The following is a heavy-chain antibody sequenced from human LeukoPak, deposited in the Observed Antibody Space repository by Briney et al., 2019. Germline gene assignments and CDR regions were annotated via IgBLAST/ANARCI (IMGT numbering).Heavy chain of an antibody. D-gene: IGHD1-26*01. V-gene: IGHV1-2*02. CDR2: VNPNSGDT. CDR3: ARASGSYWWFDS. CDR1: GYTFTGYY. Sequence: SVKVSCKASGYTFTGYYLHWVRQAPGQGLEWMGCVNPNSGDTNYAQKFQGSVTMTRDTSISTVYMELSRLRSDDTAVYYCARASGSYWWFDSWGQGTLVTVSS. J-gene: IGHJ5*01.